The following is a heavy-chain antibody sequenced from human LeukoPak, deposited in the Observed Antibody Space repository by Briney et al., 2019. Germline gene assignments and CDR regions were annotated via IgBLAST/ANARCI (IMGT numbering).Heavy chain of an antibody. CDR2: IYHTGST. CDR1: GDSISSYD. D-gene: IGHD6-19*01. Sequence: SETLSLTCRVSGDSISSYDWGWIRQPPGKGPEWVASIYHTGSTYYNPSLRSRVTMLVDTSKNQFSLNLTSVTAADTAVYYCARTSRTAVAGTGRGYNWFDPWGQGILVTVSS. J-gene: IGHJ5*02. V-gene: IGHV4-39*07. CDR3: ARTSRTAVAGTGRGYNWFDP.